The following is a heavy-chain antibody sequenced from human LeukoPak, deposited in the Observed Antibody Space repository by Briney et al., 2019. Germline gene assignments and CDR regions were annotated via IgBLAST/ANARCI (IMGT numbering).Heavy chain of an antibody. Sequence: PGGSLRLSCAASGFTVSSNYMSWVRQAPGKGLEWVSVIYSGGSTYYADSVKGRFTISRDNSKNTLYLQMNSLRAEDTAVYYCARMYSGSDENAFDIWGQGTMVTVSS. CDR2: IYSGGST. J-gene: IGHJ3*02. CDR3: ARMYSGSDENAFDI. V-gene: IGHV3-53*01. D-gene: IGHD1-26*01. CDR1: GFTVSSNY.